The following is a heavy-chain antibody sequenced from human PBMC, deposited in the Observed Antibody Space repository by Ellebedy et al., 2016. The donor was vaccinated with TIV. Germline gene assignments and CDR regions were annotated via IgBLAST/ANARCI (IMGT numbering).Heavy chain of an antibody. D-gene: IGHD6-19*01. CDR3: AREGQWLVSWYFDY. V-gene: IGHV3-23*01. Sequence: GGSLRLXXAASGFTFSSYAMSWVRQAPGKGLEWVSAISGSGGSTYYADSVKGRFTISRDNSKNTLYLQMNSLRAEDTAVYYCAREGQWLVSWYFDYWGQGTLVTVSS. J-gene: IGHJ4*02. CDR2: ISGSGGST. CDR1: GFTFSSYA.